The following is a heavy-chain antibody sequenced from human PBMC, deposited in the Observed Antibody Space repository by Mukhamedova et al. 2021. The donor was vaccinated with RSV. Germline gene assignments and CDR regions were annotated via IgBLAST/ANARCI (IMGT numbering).Heavy chain of an antibody. CDR3: ARDRESSCWLAFDI. Sequence: GFTFSSYAMHWVRQAPGKGLEWVAVISYDGSNKYYADSVKGRFTISRDNSKNTLYLQMNSLRAEDTAVYYCARDRESSCWLAFDI. D-gene: IGHD6-19*01. CDR2: ISYDGSNK. V-gene: IGHV3-30*04. CDR1: GFTFSSYA. J-gene: IGHJ3*02.